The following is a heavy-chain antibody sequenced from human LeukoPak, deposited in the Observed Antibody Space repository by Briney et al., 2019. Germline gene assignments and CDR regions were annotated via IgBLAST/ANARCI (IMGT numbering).Heavy chain of an antibody. CDR2: ISSSGRTF. V-gene: IGHV3-48*03. D-gene: IGHD6-13*01. CDR3: ARDSRGSSWFFDY. Sequence: PGRSLRLSCTASGFSFGDYGMNWVRQAPGKGLEWVSYISSSGRTFYYADSVKGRFTISRDNGKNSLYLQMNSLRVEDTAVYYCARDSRGSSWFFDYWGQGALVTVSS. CDR1: GFSFGDYG. J-gene: IGHJ4*02.